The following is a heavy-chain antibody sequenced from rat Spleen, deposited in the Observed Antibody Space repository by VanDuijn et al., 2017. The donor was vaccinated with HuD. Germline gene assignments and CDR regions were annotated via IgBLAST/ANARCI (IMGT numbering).Heavy chain of an antibody. J-gene: IGHJ3*01. D-gene: IGHD1-4*01. Sequence: QVQLKESGPGLVQPSQTLSLTCTVSGFSLTITGVSWVRQPPGKALEWIAAISSGGDTYYNSALKSRLSISRDTSKSQVFLKMNSLQTEDTATYFCIRESLPGFNSHWFLYWGQGTLVTVSS. CDR1: GFSLTITG. CDR2: ISSGGDT. CDR3: IRESLPGFNSHWFLY. V-gene: IGHV2S12*01.